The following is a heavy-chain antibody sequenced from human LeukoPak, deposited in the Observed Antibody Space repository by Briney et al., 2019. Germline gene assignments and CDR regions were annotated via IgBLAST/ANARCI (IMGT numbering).Heavy chain of an antibody. CDR2: IIPILGIA. Sequence: ASVKVSCNASGGTFSSYAISWVRQAPGQGVEWMGRIIPILGIANYTQKVQGRGTITTDKTTSTAYMELSSLRSEDTAVYYCARVGYSSSWTRWFDPWGQGTLVTVSS. CDR1: GGTFSSYA. J-gene: IGHJ5*02. CDR3: ARVGYSSSWTRWFDP. D-gene: IGHD6-13*01. V-gene: IGHV1-69*04.